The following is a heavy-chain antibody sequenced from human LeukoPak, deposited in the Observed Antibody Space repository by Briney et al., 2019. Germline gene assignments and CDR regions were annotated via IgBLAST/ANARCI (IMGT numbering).Heavy chain of an antibody. J-gene: IGHJ4*02. D-gene: IGHD1-1*01. CDR3: ARDHNYAFDN. CDR1: GFPFSEYS. CDR2: IGISSGNT. Sequence: RGSLRLSCAASGFPFSEYSMNWVRQAPGKGLEWISYIGISSGNTKYADSVKGRFTVSGDNARNSLYLQMNSLRVEDTAVYYCARDHNYAFDNWGQGTLVTVSS. V-gene: IGHV3-11*06.